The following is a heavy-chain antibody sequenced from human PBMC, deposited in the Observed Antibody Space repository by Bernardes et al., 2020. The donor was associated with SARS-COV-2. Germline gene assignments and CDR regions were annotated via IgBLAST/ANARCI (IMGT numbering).Heavy chain of an antibody. CDR1: GFTFDDYA. CDR3: AKDGADSNAMDV. D-gene: IGHD2-15*01. J-gene: IGHJ6*02. V-gene: IGHV3-9*01. CDR2: ISWNSGII. Sequence: GGSLRLSCVASGFTFDDYAMHWVRQAPGKGLEWVSGISWNSGIIGYADSVKGRFTISRDNAKSSLYLQMNSLRAEDTAFYYCAKDGADSNAMDVWGQGTTVTVSS.